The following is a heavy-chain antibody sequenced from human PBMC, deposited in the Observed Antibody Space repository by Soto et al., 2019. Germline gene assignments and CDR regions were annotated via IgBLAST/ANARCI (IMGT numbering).Heavy chain of an antibody. CDR1: GGSFSGYY. CDR2: INHSGST. D-gene: IGHD3-10*01. J-gene: IGHJ6*02. Sequence: PSETLSLTCAVYGGSFSGYYWSWIRQPPGKGLEWIGEINHSGSTNYNPSLKSRVTISVDTSKNQFSLKLSSVTAADTAVYYRARLRWYYYGSGSYYNVYYYYGMDVWGQGTTVTVSS. CDR3: ARLRWYYYGSGSYYNVYYYYGMDV. V-gene: IGHV4-34*01.